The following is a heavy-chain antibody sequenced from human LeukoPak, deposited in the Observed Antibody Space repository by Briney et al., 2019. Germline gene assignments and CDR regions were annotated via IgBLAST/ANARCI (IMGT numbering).Heavy chain of an antibody. Sequence: PSETLSLTCTVSGGPISSYYWSWIRQPPGKGLEWIGYIYYSGSTNYNPSLKSRVTISVDTSKNQFSLKLSPVTAADTAVYYCARGGGRGSRWFDPWGQGTLVTVSS. CDR1: GGPISSYY. J-gene: IGHJ5*02. CDR3: ARGGGRGSRWFDP. D-gene: IGHD3-10*01. V-gene: IGHV4-59*01. CDR2: IYYSGST.